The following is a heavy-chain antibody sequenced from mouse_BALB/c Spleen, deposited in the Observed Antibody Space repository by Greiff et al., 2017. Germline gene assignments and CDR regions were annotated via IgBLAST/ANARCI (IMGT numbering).Heavy chain of an antibody. CDR1: GYTFTSYY. CDR3: TRSSYDYDYAMDY. Sequence: QVQLQQSGAELVKPGASVKLSCKASGYTFTSYYMYWVKQRPGQGLEWIGGINPSNGGTNFNEKFKSKATLTVDKSSSTAYMQLSSLTSEDSAVYYCTRSSYDYDYAMDYWGQGTSVTVSS. V-gene: IGHV1S81*02. D-gene: IGHD2-4*01. J-gene: IGHJ4*01. CDR2: INPSNGGT.